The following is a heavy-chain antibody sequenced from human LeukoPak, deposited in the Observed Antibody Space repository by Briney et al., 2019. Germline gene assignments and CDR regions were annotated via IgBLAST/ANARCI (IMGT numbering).Heavy chain of an antibody. J-gene: IGHJ6*02. Sequence: SVKVSCKASGGTFSSYAISWVRQAPGQGLEWMGGIIPIFGTANYAQKFQGRATITADESTSTAYMELSSLRSEDTAVYYCARHQSGSYYYYGMDVWGQGTTVTVSS. CDR3: ARHQSGSYYYYGMDV. D-gene: IGHD1-26*01. CDR2: IIPIFGTA. V-gene: IGHV1-69*13. CDR1: GGTFSSYA.